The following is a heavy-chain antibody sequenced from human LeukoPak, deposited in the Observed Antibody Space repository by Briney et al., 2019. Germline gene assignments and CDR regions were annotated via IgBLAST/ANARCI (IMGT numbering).Heavy chain of an antibody. Sequence: PGGSLRLSCAASGFTFSSYAMSWVRQAPGKGLEWVSAISGSGGSTYYADSVKGRFTISRDNSKNTLYLQMNSLRAEDTAVYYCAREGIAAAGTGYYMDVWGKGTTVTVSS. J-gene: IGHJ6*03. CDR2: ISGSGGST. CDR3: AREGIAAAGTGYYMDV. V-gene: IGHV3-23*01. CDR1: GFTFSSYA. D-gene: IGHD6-13*01.